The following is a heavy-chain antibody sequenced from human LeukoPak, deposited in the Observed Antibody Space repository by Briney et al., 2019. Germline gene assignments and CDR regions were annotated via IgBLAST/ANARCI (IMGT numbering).Heavy chain of an antibody. CDR1: DYSISSGYF. CDR3: ARDLGLTISDNWFDP. J-gene: IGHJ5*02. CDR2: IFHTGSS. D-gene: IGHD3-3*01. V-gene: IGHV4-38-2*02. Sequence: SETLSLTCTVSDYSISSGYFWTWIRQPPGKGLEWIGSIFHTGSSYYNPSLKSPVTISVDTSKNQFSLELSSVTAADTAVYYCARDLGLTISDNWFDPWGRGTRVTVSS.